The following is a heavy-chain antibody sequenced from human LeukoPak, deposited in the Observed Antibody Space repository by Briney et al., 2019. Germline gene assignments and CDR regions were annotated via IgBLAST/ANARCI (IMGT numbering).Heavy chain of an antibody. CDR2: IYYSGST. V-gene: IGHV4-59*01. CDR3: ARDLNSGYFDY. Sequence: SETLSLTCTVSGVSISSYYWSWIRQPPGKGLEWIGYIYYSGSTNYNPSLKSRVTISVDTSKNQFSLKLSSATAADTAVYYCARDLNSGYFDYWGQGTLVTVSS. J-gene: IGHJ4*02. CDR1: GVSISSYY. D-gene: IGHD6-19*01.